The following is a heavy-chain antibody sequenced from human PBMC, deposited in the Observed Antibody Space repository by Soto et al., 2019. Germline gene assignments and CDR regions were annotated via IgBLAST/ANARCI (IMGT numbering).Heavy chain of an antibody. V-gene: IGHV3-66*01. CDR3: ARDYYGSGSYGPS. Sequence: GGSLRLSCAASGFTYINYWMSWVRQAPGKGLEWVSVIYSGGTTYYADSVKGRFTISRDNSKNTLYLQMNSLRAEDTAVYYCARDYYGSGSYGPSWGQGTLVTVSS. CDR1: GFTYINYW. CDR2: IYSGGTT. J-gene: IGHJ5*02. D-gene: IGHD3-10*01.